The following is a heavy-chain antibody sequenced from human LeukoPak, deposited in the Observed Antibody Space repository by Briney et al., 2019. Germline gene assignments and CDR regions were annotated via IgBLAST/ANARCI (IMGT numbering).Heavy chain of an antibody. CDR3: ARDRWYYYDSSDYYHDAFDI. J-gene: IGHJ3*02. CDR2: IIPIFGTA. CDR1: GGTFSSYA. V-gene: IGHV1-69*13. Sequence: GASVKVSCKASGGTFSSYAISWVRQAPGQGLEWMGGIIPIFGTANYAQKFQGRVTITADESTSTAYMELSSLRSEDTAVYYCARDRWYYYDSSDYYHDAFDIWGQGTMVTVSS. D-gene: IGHD3-22*01.